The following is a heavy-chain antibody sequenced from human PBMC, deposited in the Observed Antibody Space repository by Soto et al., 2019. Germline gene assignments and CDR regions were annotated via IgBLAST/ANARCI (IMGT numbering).Heavy chain of an antibody. CDR3: ARESYYDILTGPYYFDY. D-gene: IGHD3-9*01. J-gene: IGHJ4*02. CDR1: GFTFSSYS. V-gene: IGHV3-48*01. Sequence: EVQLVESGGGLVQPGGSLRLSCAASGFTFSSYSMNWVRQAPGKGLEWVSYISSSSSTIYYADSVKGRFTISRDNAKNSLYLQMSSLRAEDTAVYYCARESYYDILTGPYYFDYWGQGTLVTVSS. CDR2: ISSSSSTI.